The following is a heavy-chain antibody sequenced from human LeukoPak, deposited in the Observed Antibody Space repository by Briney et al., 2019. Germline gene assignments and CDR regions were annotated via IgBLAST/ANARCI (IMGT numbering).Heavy chain of an antibody. Sequence: PGGSLRLSCAASGFTFSSYSMNWVRQAPGKGLEWVSSISSSSSYIYYADSVKGRFTISRDNAKNSLYLQMNSLRAEDTAVYYCARLGGFGMVRKLINWFDPWGQGTLVTVSS. J-gene: IGHJ5*02. D-gene: IGHD3-10*01. CDR2: ISSSSSYI. CDR3: ARLGGFGMVRKLINWFDP. CDR1: GFTFSSYS. V-gene: IGHV3-21*01.